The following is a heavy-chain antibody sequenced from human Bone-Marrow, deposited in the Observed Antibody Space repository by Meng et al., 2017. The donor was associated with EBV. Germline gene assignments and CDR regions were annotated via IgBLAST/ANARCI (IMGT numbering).Heavy chain of an antibody. V-gene: IGHV4-34*01. D-gene: IGHD1-26*01. CDR2: INHSGST. Sequence: GQPQQWGGGLLKPSETLSLTSAVYGGSFSGYYWSWIRQPPGKGLEWIGEINHSGSTNYNPSLKSRVTISVDTSKNQFSLKLSSVTAADTAVYYCARARVGATRGTYFDYWGQGTLVTVSS. CDR1: GGSFSGYY. J-gene: IGHJ4*02. CDR3: ARARVGATRGTYFDY.